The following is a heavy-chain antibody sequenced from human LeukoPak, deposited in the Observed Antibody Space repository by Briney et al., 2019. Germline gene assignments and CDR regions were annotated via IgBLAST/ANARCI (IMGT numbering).Heavy chain of an antibody. Sequence: ASVKVSCKASGYTFTSYYMHWVRQAPGQGLEWMGLINPTGGSTGYAQKFQGRVTITADESTSTAYMELSSLRSEDTAVYFCASAPRYSSSWPNNWFDPWGQGTLVTVSS. D-gene: IGHD6-13*01. J-gene: IGHJ5*02. CDR1: GYTFTSYY. V-gene: IGHV1-46*01. CDR3: ASAPRYSSSWPNNWFDP. CDR2: INPTGGST.